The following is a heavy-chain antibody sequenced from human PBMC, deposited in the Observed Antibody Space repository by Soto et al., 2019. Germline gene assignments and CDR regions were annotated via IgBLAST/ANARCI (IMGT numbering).Heavy chain of an antibody. CDR3: ASEGYSYGYRWFDP. V-gene: IGHV4-30-4*01. CDR2: IYYSGST. CDR1: GGTISSDDYY. J-gene: IGHJ5*02. Sequence: ASETLSLTCTVSGGTISSDDYYWSWIRQPPGKGLEWIGYIYYSGSTYYNPSLKSRVTISVDTSKNQFSLKLSSVTAADTAVYYCASEGYSYGYRWFDPWGQGTLVTVSS. D-gene: IGHD5-18*01.